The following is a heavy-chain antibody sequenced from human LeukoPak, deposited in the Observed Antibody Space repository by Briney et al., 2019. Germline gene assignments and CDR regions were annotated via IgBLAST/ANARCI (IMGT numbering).Heavy chain of an antibody. Sequence: GGSLRLSCAASGFTFSSYSMNWVRQAPGKGLEWVSSISSSSSYIYYADSVKGRFTISRDNAKNSLYLQMNSLRAEDTAVYYCARGTGSSWYNLDYWGQGTLVTVSS. J-gene: IGHJ4*02. D-gene: IGHD6-13*01. CDR3: ARGTGSSWYNLDY. V-gene: IGHV3-21*01. CDR2: ISSSSSYI. CDR1: GFTFSSYS.